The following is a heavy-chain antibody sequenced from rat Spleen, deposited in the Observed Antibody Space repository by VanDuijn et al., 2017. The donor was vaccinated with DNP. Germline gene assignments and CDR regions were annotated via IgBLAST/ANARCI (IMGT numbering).Heavy chain of an antibody. CDR2: ISYEGSST. CDR1: GFTFSDYY. J-gene: IGHJ2*01. CDR3: ARQSGWDPLGFDY. V-gene: IGHV5-22*01. D-gene: IGHD5-1*01. Sequence: EVQLVESGGGLVQPGRSLKLSCAASGFTFSDYYMAWVRQAPKKGLEWVASISYEGSSTYYGDSVKGRFTISRDNAKSTLYLQMNSLRSEDTATYYCARQSGWDPLGFDYWGQGVMVTVSS.